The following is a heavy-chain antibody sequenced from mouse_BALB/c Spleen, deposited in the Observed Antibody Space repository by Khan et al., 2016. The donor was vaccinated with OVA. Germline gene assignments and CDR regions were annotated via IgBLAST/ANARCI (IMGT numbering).Heavy chain of an antibody. J-gene: IGHJ3*01. CDR2: ISTYYGDA. V-gene: IGHV1S137*01. CDR1: GYTFTDFT. CDR3: ARGGGGDRFLY. Sequence: QVQLKQSGAELVRPGVSVKISCKGSGYTFTDFTMHWVKQSHAMSLEWIGVISTYYGDANYNQKFKDKATMTVDKSSNTAYMDLARLTSEDSAIYYFARGGGGDRFLYWGQGTLVTVSA.